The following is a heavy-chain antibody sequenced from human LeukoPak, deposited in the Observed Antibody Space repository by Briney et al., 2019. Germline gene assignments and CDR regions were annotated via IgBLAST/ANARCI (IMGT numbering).Heavy chain of an antibody. CDR3: ARPDMVRGVIIPLGY. V-gene: IGHV1-18*01. CDR1: GYTFTIFG. CDR2: ISAYNGNT. D-gene: IGHD3-10*01. J-gene: IGHJ4*02. Sequence: ASPKVSCKASGYTFTIFGIGWGPQAPGQGLEWMGWISAYNGNTNYAQKLQGRVTMTTDTSTSTAYTELRSLRSDDTAVNYSARPDMVRGVIIPLGYWGKGTLVTVSS.